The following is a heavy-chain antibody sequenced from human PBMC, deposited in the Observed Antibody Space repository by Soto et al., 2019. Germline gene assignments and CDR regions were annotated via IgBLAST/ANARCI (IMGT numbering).Heavy chain of an antibody. CDR1: GFTFGDFY. D-gene: IGHD6-19*01. CDR2: ISGSGGTI. V-gene: IGHV3-11*01. CDR3: GRTGKISGWYYVSW. J-gene: IGHJ4*02. Sequence: LRLSCAASGFTFGDFYMSWIRQAPGKGLEWVSYISGSGGTIYYADSVKGRFTISRDNAKNSLYLQMNSLRAEDTAMYYCGRTGKISGWYYVSWWGQGTLITVS.